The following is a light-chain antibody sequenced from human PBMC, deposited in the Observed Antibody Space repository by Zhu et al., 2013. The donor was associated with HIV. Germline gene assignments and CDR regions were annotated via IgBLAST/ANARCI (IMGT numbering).Light chain of an antibody. J-gene: IGKJ4*01. CDR1: QSVGRNY. CDR2: DAS. V-gene: IGKV3-11*01. CDR3: QQRSNWLT. Sequence: EIVMAQSPATLSVSPGERATLSCRASQSVGRNYLAWYQQKPGQAPRLLIYDASNRATGIPARFSGSGSGTDFTLTISSLEPEDFAVYYCQQRSNWLTFGGGTKVETK.